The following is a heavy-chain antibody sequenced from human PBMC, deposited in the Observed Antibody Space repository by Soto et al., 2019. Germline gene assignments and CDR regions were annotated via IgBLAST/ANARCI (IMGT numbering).Heavy chain of an antibody. V-gene: IGHV3-23*01. Sequence: EVQLLESGGGLVQPGGSLRLSCAISGFTFSKYTMNWVRQAPGKGLEWVSAISGSGGTSYYADPVKGRFTISRDNSKNTLYLQMNNLRAEDTAVYYCARPGTPGYYYYYGMDVWGQGTTVTVSS. CDR2: ISGSGGTS. CDR1: GFTFSKYT. CDR3: ARPGTPGYYYYYGMDV. J-gene: IGHJ6*02. D-gene: IGHD6-13*01.